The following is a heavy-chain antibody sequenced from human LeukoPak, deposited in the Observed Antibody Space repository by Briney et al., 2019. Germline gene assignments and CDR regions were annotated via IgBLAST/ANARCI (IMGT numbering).Heavy chain of an antibody. Sequence: GGSLRLSCAASGFTFNSYSMNWVRQAPGKGLEWVGRIKSKTDGGTTDYAAPVKGRFTISRDDSKNTLYLQMNSLKTEDTAVYYCTTERSYCSSTSCYEDFDYWGQGTLVTVSS. J-gene: IGHJ4*02. CDR2: IKSKTDGGTT. D-gene: IGHD2-2*01. V-gene: IGHV3-15*01. CDR1: GFTFNSYS. CDR3: TTERSYCSSTSCYEDFDY.